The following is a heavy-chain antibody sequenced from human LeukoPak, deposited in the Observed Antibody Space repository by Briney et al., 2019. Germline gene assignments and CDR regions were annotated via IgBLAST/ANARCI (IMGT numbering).Heavy chain of an antibody. CDR3: TRDPYNWNYGGY. J-gene: IGHJ4*02. CDR1: GFTFGDYA. V-gene: IGHV3-49*04. D-gene: IGHD1-7*01. CDR2: IRSKAYGGTT. Sequence: PGGSLRLSCTASGFTFGDYAMSWVRQAPGKGLEWVGFIRSKAYGGTTEYAASVKGRFTISRDDSKSIAYLQMNSLKTEDTAVYYCTRDPYNWNYGGYWGQGTLVTVSS.